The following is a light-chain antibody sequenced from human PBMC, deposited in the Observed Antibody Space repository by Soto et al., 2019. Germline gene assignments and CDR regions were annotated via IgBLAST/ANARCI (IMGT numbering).Light chain of an antibody. Sequence: IQMTQSPSTLSASVGDTVTITCRASQSISVSLAWYQQKPGKAPKLLIYAASSLQSGVPPRFSGSGSGTDFTLTISSLQPEDFATYYCQQANSFPITFGQGTRLEIK. J-gene: IGKJ5*01. CDR3: QQANSFPIT. CDR1: QSISVS. CDR2: AAS. V-gene: IGKV1-12*01.